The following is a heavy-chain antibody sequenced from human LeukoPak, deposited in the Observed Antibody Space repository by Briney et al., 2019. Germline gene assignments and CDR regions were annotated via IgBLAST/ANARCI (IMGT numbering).Heavy chain of an antibody. V-gene: IGHV3-33*01. J-gene: IGHJ4*02. CDR3: ARHPYCSSTTCYGIDY. D-gene: IGHD2-2*01. CDR2: IWYDGSNK. CDR1: GFTFSSYG. Sequence: PGRSLRLSCAASGFTFSSYGMHWVRQAPGKGLEWVAVIWYDGSNKYYADSVKGRFTISRDNSKNTLYLQMNSLRADDTAVYYCARHPYCSSTTCYGIDYWGQGTLVAVSS.